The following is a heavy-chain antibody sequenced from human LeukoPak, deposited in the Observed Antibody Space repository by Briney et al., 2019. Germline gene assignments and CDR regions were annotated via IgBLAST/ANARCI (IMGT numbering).Heavy chain of an antibody. CDR2: INHSGST. CDR1: GGSFSGYY. CDR3: ARGHKTPVYYYSMDV. J-gene: IGHJ6*03. Sequence: SETLSLTCAVYGGSFSGYYWSWIRQPPGKGLEWIGEINHSGSTNYNPSLKSRVTISVDTSKNQFSLKLSSVTAADTAVYYCARGHKTPVYYYSMDVWGKGTTVTVSS. V-gene: IGHV4-34*01.